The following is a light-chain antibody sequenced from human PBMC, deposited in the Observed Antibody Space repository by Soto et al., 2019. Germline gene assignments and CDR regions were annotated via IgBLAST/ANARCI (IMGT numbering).Light chain of an antibody. J-gene: IGKJ4*01. CDR2: GAS. CDR1: QNISSH. CDR3: QQYNNWPLT. Sequence: EIVLTQSPATLSLSPGDRATLSCRARQNISSHLAWYQQNPGQAPRLLIYGASTRATGIPARFSGSGSGTEFTLTISSLQSEDFAVYYCQQYNNWPLTFGGGTKVDI. V-gene: IGKV3-15*01.